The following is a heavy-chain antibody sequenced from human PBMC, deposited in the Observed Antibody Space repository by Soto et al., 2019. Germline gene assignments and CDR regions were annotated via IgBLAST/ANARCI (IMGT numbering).Heavy chain of an antibody. J-gene: IGHJ4*02. CDR3: VRGPNSRYLWTTWDY. CDR2: IRNKANSYTT. Sequence: EVQLVESGGGLVQPGGSLRLSCVVSGFTFSDHYMDWVRQAPGKGLEWVGRIRNKANSYTTVYAASVKGRFTISRDDSKNSMYLQMNSLKIEDTAVYYCVRGPNSRYLWTTWDYWGQGTLVTVSS. CDR1: GFTFSDHY. V-gene: IGHV3-72*01. D-gene: IGHD4-17*01.